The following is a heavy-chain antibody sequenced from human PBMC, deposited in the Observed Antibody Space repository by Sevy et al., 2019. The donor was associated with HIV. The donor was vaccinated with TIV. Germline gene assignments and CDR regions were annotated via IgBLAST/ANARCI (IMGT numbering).Heavy chain of an antibody. CDR2: ISSSSSYI. CDR1: GFTFRSYS. J-gene: IGHJ6*02. CDR3: ARDTFVSLVHQYYYGMDV. D-gene: IGHD3-16*01. Sequence: GGSLRLSCVASGFTFRSYSMNWVRQAPGKGLEWVSSISSSSSYIYYAESVKGRFTISRDNARNSLYLQMNSLRAEDTALYYCARDTFVSLVHQYYYGMDVWGPGTTVTVSS. V-gene: IGHV3-21*01.